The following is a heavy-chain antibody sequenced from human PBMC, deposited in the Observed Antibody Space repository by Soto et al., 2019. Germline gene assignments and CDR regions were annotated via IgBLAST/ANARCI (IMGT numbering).Heavy chain of an antibody. V-gene: IGHV2-26*01. CDR2: IFSNDEK. Sequence: SGAALVNPTEPLTLTCTVSGFSLSNGKVGVSWIRQPPGKALEWLAHIFSNDEKSYRTSLKSRLTISEDTSKSQVVLTMTNVDPVDTATYYCARILFGRSVAGGYFDMDAWGKDTTVPVS. D-gene: IGHD6-19*01. CDR3: ARILFGRSVAGGYFDMDA. J-gene: IGHJ6*03. CDR1: GFSLSNGKVG.